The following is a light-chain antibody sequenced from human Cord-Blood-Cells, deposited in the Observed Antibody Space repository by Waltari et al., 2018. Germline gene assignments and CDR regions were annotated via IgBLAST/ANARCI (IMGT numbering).Light chain of an antibody. Sequence: QSALTQPAPQSGSPGQAVTISCTGTRTDVGRYNYVSWYQQHPGKAPKHMIYEVSNRPSGVSNRFSGSKSGNTASLTISGLQAEDEADYYCSSYTSSSTYVFGTGTKVTVL. V-gene: IGLV2-14*01. CDR2: EVS. CDR3: SSYTSSSTYV. CDR1: RTDVGRYNY. J-gene: IGLJ1*01.